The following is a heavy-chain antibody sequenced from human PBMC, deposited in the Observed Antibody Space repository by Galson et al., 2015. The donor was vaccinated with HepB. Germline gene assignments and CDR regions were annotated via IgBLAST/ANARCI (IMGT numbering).Heavy chain of an antibody. CDR2: IYPGDSDT. CDR1: GYIFTNYW. J-gene: IGHJ4*02. D-gene: IGHD5-18*01. Sequence: QSGAEVKKPGESLRISCKGSGYIFTNYWIAWVHQMPGKGLEWMGIIYPGDSDTRYSPSFQGQVTISADKSISTAYLQWSSLKASDTAMYYCARLSSYGFDTDYWGQGTLVTVSS. CDR3: ARLSSYGFDTDY. V-gene: IGHV5-51*07.